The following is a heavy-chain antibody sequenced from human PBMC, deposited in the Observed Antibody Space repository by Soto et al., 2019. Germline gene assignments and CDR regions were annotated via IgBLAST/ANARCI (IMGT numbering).Heavy chain of an antibody. D-gene: IGHD3-3*01. V-gene: IGHV1-46*01. Sequence: VKLARKTVGYMLSVDFVGWRRQATVQGIEWMGLIDSTGGSTDYAQKFQARVTMTRDTSTTTVYMELSSLRSEDTAVYYCARPQGGSGYYKGSEIWRNGTIETVS. CDR1: GYMLSVDF. CDR2: IDSTGGST. J-gene: IGHJ3*02. CDR3: ARPQGGSGYYKGSEI.